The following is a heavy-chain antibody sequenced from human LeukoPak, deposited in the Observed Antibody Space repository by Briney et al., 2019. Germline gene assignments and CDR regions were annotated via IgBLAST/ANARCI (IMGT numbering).Heavy chain of an antibody. CDR3: AGKDYYGSGSYFY. Sequence: SETLSLTCTVSGGSIRSYYWSWIRQPPGKGLEWFGYIYYSGSTNYNPSLKSRVTISVDTSKNQFSLKLSSVTAADTPVYYCAGKDYYGSGSYFYWGQGTLVTVSS. J-gene: IGHJ4*02. CDR1: GGSIRSYY. V-gene: IGHV4-59*12. CDR2: IYYSGST. D-gene: IGHD3-10*01.